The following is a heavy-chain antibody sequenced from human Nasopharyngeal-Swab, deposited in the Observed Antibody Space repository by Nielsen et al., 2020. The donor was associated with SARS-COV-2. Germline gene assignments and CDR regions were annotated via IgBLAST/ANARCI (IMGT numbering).Heavy chain of an antibody. V-gene: IGHV3-21*01. J-gene: IGHJ6*03. CDR2: ISSSSYI. Sequence: GGSLRLSCAASGFIFSSYSMNWVRQAPGKGLEWVSSISSSSYIYYADSVKGRFTISRDNAKNSLYLQMNSLRAEDTAVYYCARARRGVDYYMDVWGKGTTVTVSS. CDR1: GFIFSSYS. CDR3: ARARRGVDYYMDV. D-gene: IGHD3-10*01.